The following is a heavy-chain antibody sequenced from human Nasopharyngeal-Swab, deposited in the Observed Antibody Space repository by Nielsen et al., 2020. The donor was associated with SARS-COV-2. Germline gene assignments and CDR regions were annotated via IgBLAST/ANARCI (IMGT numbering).Heavy chain of an antibody. V-gene: IGHV3-21*01. CDR3: ARDPGDSNFDY. D-gene: IGHD2-21*02. J-gene: IGHJ4*02. Sequence: LSLTCAASGFTFSSYSMNWVRQAPGKGLEWVSSISSSSSYIYYADSVKGRFTISRDNAKNSLYLQMNSLRAEDTAVYYCARDPGDSNFDYWGQGTLVTVSS. CDR2: ISSSSSYI. CDR1: GFTFSSYS.